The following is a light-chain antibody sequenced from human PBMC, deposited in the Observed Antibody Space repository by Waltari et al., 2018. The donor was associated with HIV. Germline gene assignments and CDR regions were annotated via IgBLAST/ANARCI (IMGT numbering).Light chain of an antibody. CDR1: TGAVTSGHC. V-gene: IGLV7-46*01. Sequence: QAVVTQEPSLTVSAGGTVTLTCASSTGAVTSGHCPYWFQRRPGQAPKTPIYDTTNRHSGTPARFSGSLLGGKAALTLAGAQFEDEADYFCLLSFNGVVVFGGGTTLTVL. CDR2: DTT. CDR3: LLSFNGVVV. J-gene: IGLJ2*01.